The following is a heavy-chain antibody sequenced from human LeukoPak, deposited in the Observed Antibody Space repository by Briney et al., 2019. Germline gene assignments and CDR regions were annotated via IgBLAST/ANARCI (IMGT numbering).Heavy chain of an antibody. J-gene: IGHJ6*03. Sequence: SQTLSLTCTVSGGSISSGSYYWSWIRQPAGKGLEWIGRIYTSGSTNYNPSLKSRVTISVDTPKNQFSLKLSSVTAADTAVYYCASLYGRYCSSTSCYKYPFGYYYYYMDVWGKGTTVTVSS. CDR1: GGSISSGSYY. D-gene: IGHD2-2*02. V-gene: IGHV4-61*02. CDR2: IYTSGST. CDR3: ASLYGRYCSSTSCYKYPFGYYYYYMDV.